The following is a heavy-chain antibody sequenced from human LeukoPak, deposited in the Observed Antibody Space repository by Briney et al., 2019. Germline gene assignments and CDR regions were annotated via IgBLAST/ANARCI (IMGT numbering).Heavy chain of an antibody. Sequence: SQTLSLTCAVSGGSISRGGYSWSWIRQPPGKGLEWIGYIYHSGSTYYNPSLKSRVTISVDRSKNQFSLKLSSVTAADTAVYYCARLRQYYYYDSSGYSSNWFDPWGQGTLVTVSS. J-gene: IGHJ5*02. V-gene: IGHV4-30-2*01. D-gene: IGHD3-22*01. CDR1: GGSISRGGYS. CDR2: IYHSGST. CDR3: ARLRQYYYYDSSGYSSNWFDP.